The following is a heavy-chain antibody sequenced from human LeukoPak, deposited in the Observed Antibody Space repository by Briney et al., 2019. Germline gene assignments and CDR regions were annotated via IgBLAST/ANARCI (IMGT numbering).Heavy chain of an antibody. CDR2: LYYSGST. CDR3: ARLPGYYYGSGSYRAHYGMDV. CDR1: GGSISGSLYS. V-gene: IGHV4-39*01. D-gene: IGHD3-10*01. Sequence: SETLSLTCAVSGGSISGSLYSWGWIRQPPGKGLEWIGYLYYSGSTYYNPSLKSRVSISVDMSKNQFSLKLSSVTAADTAVYYCARLPGYYYGSGSYRAHYGMDVWGQGTTVTVSS. J-gene: IGHJ6*02.